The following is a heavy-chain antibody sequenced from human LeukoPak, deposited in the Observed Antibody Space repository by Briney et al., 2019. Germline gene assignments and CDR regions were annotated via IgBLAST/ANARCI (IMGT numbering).Heavy chain of an antibody. V-gene: IGHV3-23*01. CDR3: AKEGRGSYSAGSYYYGMDV. D-gene: IGHD3-16*01. CDR2: ISGSGGST. Sequence: GGSLRLSCAASGFTSSSYAMSWVRQAPGKRLEWVSTISGSGGSTYYVDSVKGRFTISRDNSKNTLYLQMNSLRAEDTAVYYCAKEGRGSYSAGSYYYGMDVWGQGTTVTVSS. J-gene: IGHJ6*02. CDR1: GFTSSSYA.